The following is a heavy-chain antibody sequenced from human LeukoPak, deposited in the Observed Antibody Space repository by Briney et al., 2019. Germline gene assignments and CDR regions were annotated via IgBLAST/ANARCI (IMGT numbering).Heavy chain of an antibody. CDR2: ISYSGST. V-gene: IGHV4-59*08. J-gene: IGHJ6*02. CDR1: GGSMSHYY. Sequence: PETLYLNCIASGGSMSHYYWGWIRQPPGKGLEWIGYISYSGSTNYNPSLKSRVTISVDTSKSQFSLKLSSVTAADTAVYYSARHACYDTPRYVMDVWAKGPRSPSP. CDR3: ARHACYDTPRYVMDV. D-gene: IGHD3-9*01.